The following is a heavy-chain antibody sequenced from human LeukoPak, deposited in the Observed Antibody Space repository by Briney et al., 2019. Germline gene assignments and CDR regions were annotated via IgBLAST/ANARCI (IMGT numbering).Heavy chain of an antibody. Sequence: PSETLSLTCTVSGGSISSYYWSWIRQPPGKGLEWIGYIYYSGSTNYNPSLKSRVTISVDTSKNQFSLKLSSVTAADTAVYYCARHTSGWTEYYFDYWGQGTLVTVSS. V-gene: IGHV4-59*08. CDR1: GGSISSYY. CDR3: ARHTSGWTEYYFDY. D-gene: IGHD6-19*01. J-gene: IGHJ4*02. CDR2: IYYSGST.